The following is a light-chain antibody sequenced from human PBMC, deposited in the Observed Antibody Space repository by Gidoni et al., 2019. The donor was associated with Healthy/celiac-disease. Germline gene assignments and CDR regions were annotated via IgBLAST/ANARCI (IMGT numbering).Light chain of an antibody. Sequence: DMQMTQSPSSVSASVGDRVTITCRASQGIRSWLAWYQQKPGQAPKLLIYAASSLQSGVPSRFSGSGSGTDFTLTISSLQPEDFATYYCQQANSFPLTFGGGTKVEIK. J-gene: IGKJ4*01. CDR2: AAS. V-gene: IGKV1D-12*01. CDR1: QGIRSW. CDR3: QQANSFPLT.